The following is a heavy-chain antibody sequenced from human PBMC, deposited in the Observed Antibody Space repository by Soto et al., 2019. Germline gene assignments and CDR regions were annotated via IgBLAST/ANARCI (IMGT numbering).Heavy chain of an antibody. CDR1: GFTFRNYA. Sequence: QVRLVESGGGAVQPGRSLKLSCTASGFTFRNYAMHWVRQAPGTGLEWVAVIWSDGSRQDYAESVRGRFTISRDDSNNRLDLQMDSLRVEDTALYYCARDGARGWNLDYGGQGTLVTVTS. V-gene: IGHV3-33*01. J-gene: IGHJ4*02. CDR3: ARDGARGWNLDY. CDR2: IWSDGSRQ. D-gene: IGHD6-19*01.